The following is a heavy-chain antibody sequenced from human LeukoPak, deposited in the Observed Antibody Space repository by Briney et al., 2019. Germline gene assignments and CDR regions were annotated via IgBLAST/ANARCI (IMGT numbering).Heavy chain of an antibody. CDR1: GFTVSSNY. J-gene: IGHJ4*02. D-gene: IGHD6-13*01. CDR2: IYSGGST. Sequence: PGGSLRLSCAASGFTVSSNYMSWVRQAPGKGLEWVSVIYSGGSTYYADSVKGRFTISRDNSKNTLYLQMSSLRAEDTAVYYCARSSSSWEIYFDYWGQGTLVTVSS. CDR3: ARSSSSWEIYFDY. V-gene: IGHV3-66*01.